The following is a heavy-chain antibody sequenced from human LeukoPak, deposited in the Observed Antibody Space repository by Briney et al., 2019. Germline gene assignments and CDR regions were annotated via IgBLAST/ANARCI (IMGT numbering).Heavy chain of an antibody. CDR3: ARGRDRPKAGDL. CDR1: GGSCDDYY. CDR2: IHPHGIF. V-gene: IGHV4-34*01. D-gene: IGHD5-24*01. J-gene: IGHJ5*02. Sequence: SETLSLTCDVYGGSCDDYYCSWIRQPPGKGLEWIGEIHPHGIFYYNSSLMSRVTISIDISKGRFSLRLTSVTAADTAFYFCARGRDRPKAGDLWGQGSLVTVSS.